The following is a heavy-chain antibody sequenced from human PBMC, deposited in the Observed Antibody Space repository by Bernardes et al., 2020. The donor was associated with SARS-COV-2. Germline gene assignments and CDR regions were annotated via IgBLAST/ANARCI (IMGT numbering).Heavy chain of an antibody. CDR3: ARVQDCSVNCKAEYFQH. Sequence: GESLKISCQGSGYTFSRFWIGWVRQMPGKGLEWMGIIYPGDSDTRYSPSFQGQVTISADKSMSTAYLQWGSLQASDTAIYYCARVQDCSVNCKAEYFQHWGQGTLVTVSS. D-gene: IGHD2-8*02. J-gene: IGHJ1*01. CDR2: IYPGDSDT. CDR1: GYTFSRFW. V-gene: IGHV5-51*01.